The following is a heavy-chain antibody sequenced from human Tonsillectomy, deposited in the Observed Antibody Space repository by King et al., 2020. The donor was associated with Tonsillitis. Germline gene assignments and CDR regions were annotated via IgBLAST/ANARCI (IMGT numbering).Heavy chain of an antibody. CDR1: GFTFSSYE. Sequence: VQLVESGGGLVQPGGSLRLSCAAAGFTFSSYEMNWVRQVPGKGLEWVSYISRSVSTIYYADSVKGRFTISRDNAKNSLYLQMNSLRAEDTAVYYCARGYDYVWGSYRHNYFDYWGQGTLVTVSS. D-gene: IGHD3-16*02. CDR3: ARGYDYVWGSYRHNYFDY. CDR2: ISRSVSTI. V-gene: IGHV3-48*03. J-gene: IGHJ4*02.